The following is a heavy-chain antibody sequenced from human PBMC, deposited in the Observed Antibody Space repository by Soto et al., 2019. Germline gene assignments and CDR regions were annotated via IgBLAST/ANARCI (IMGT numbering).Heavy chain of an antibody. CDR3: AKDRLEWELLYHWFDP. Sequence: GGSLRLSCAASGVTFSSYAMSWFRQAPGKGLEWVSAISGSGGSTYYADSVKGRFTISRDNSKNTLYLQMNSLRAEDTAVYYCAKDRLEWELLYHWFDPWGQGTLVTVSS. V-gene: IGHV3-23*01. D-gene: IGHD1-26*01. CDR1: GVTFSSYA. J-gene: IGHJ5*02. CDR2: ISGSGGST.